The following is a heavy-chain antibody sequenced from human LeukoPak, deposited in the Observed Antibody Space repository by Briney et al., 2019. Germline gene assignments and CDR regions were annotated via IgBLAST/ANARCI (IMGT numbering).Heavy chain of an antibody. D-gene: IGHD1-1*01. Sequence: SETLSLTCAVYGASFSDHYWTWIRQPPGKGLEWIGETDQSRSTKCNPSLKGRVTISLDTSKNQFSLDLTSVTAADTAVYYCAASSQLGSYNWFDPWGQGTPVTVSS. CDR3: AASSQLGSYNWFDP. J-gene: IGHJ5*02. CDR2: TDQSRST. CDR1: GASFSDHY. V-gene: IGHV4-34*01.